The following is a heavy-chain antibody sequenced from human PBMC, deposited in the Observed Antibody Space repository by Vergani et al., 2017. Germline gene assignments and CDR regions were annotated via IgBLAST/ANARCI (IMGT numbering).Heavy chain of an antibody. CDR3: ARDHPVYDYGGKKGDYFDY. J-gene: IGHJ4*02. CDR2: ISSSGSTI. Sequence: EVQLVESGGGVVRPGGSLRLSCAASGFTFDDYGMSWVRHAPGKGLEWVSYISSSGSTIYYADSVKGRFTISRDNAKNSLYLQMNSLRAEDTAVYYCARDHPVYDYGGKKGDYFDYWGQGTLVTVSS. CDR1: GFTFDDYG. D-gene: IGHD4-23*01. V-gene: IGHV3-48*04.